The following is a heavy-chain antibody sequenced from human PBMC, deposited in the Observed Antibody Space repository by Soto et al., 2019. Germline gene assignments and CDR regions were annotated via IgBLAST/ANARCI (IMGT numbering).Heavy chain of an antibody. CDR1: GFTVSNNY. CDR2: IYSGGST. J-gene: IGHJ4*02. D-gene: IGHD1-26*01. CDR3: AGYSHKGD. V-gene: IGHV3-66*01. Sequence: LVASGGGLVQPGGSLILSCAASGFTVSNNYMSWVRQAPGKGLEWVSLIYSGGSTHYADSVKGRFTISRDNSKNTLYLQMSSLRVEDTAVYYCAGYSHKGDWGQGTLVTVSS.